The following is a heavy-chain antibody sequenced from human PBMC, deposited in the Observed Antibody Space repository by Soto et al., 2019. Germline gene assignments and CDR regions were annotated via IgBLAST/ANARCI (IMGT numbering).Heavy chain of an antibody. Sequence: PSETLSLTCTVSGGSISSGVYYWSWIRQHPGKGLEWIGYIYYSGSTYYNPSLKSRVTISVDTSKNQFSLKLSSVTAADTAVYYCARATGSIFGVVITLEHYYYMDVWGKGTTVT. CDR2: IYYSGST. V-gene: IGHV4-31*03. D-gene: IGHD3-3*01. J-gene: IGHJ6*03. CDR1: GGSISSGVYY. CDR3: ARATGSIFGVVITLEHYYYMDV.